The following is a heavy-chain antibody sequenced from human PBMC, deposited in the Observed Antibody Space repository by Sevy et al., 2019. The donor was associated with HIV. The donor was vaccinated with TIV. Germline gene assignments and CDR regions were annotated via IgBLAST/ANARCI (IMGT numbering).Heavy chain of an antibody. CDR3: ARADYGGNHAYYYYGMDV. D-gene: IGHD4-17*01. J-gene: IGHJ6*02. V-gene: IGHV4-31*01. Sequence: SETLSLTCTVSGGSISSGGYYWSWIRQHPGKGLEWIGYIYYSGSTYYNPSLKSQVTISVDTSKNQFSLKLSSVTAADTAVYYCARADYGGNHAYYYYGMDVWGQGTTVTASS. CDR2: IYYSGST. CDR1: GGSISSGGYY.